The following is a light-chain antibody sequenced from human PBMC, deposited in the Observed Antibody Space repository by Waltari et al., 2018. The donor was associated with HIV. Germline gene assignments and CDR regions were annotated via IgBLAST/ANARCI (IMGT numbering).Light chain of an antibody. CDR2: GNN. J-gene: IGLJ2*01. CDR3: QSFGRGLSAV. CDR1: SSHIGASYH. V-gene: IGLV1-40*01. Sequence: QSVLTQPPSVSGAPRPRVNISCPGPSSHIGASYHVPWYQQLPGTAPKLLISGNNNRPSGVPDRFSGPKSGTSASLAITGLQVEDEADYYCQSFGRGLSAVFGGGTKLTVL.